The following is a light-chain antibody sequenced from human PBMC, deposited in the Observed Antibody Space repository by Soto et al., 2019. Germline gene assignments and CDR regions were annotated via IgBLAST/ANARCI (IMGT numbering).Light chain of an antibody. Sequence: QAVVTQPPSVSAAPGQKVTISCSGSSSNIGNNYVSWYQQLPGTAPKLLMYENNKRPSGIPDRFSGSKSGTSATLGITGLQTGDEADYYCGTWDSSLSAGVFGGGTKLTVL. J-gene: IGLJ3*02. V-gene: IGLV1-51*02. CDR1: SSNIGNNY. CDR3: GTWDSSLSAGV. CDR2: ENN.